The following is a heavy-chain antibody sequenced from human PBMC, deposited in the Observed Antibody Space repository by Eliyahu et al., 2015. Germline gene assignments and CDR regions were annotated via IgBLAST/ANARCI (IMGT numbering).Heavy chain of an antibody. V-gene: IGHV3-23*01. D-gene: IGHD6-25*01. Sequence: RQAPGKGLEWISTVTGSGGNTYYADSVKGRFTISRDNSKNTLYLQVNSLRAEDTAIYYCAKGTDSSAVLRTFFDYWGQGTLVTVSS. CDR3: AKGTDSSAVLRTFFDY. J-gene: IGHJ4*02. CDR2: VTGSGGNT.